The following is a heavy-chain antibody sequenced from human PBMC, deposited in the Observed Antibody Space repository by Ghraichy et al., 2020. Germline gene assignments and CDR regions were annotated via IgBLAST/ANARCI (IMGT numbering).Heavy chain of an antibody. V-gene: IGHV3-23*01. CDR2: ISDSGDTT. Sequence: GGSLRLSCAASGFTFSSYAMTWVRQAPGKGLEWVSFISDSGDTTYNADSVKGRFTISRDNSKNTLDLQMNILRAEDTAVYYCAEGLSFATTDAFDIWGQGTMVTVSS. CDR1: GFTFSSYA. D-gene: IGHD1-26*01. J-gene: IGHJ3*02. CDR3: AEGLSFATTDAFDI.